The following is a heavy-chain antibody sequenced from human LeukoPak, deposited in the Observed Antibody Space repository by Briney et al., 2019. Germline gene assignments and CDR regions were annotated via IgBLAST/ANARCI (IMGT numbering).Heavy chain of an antibody. J-gene: IGHJ6*03. CDR3: ARRKDTYYYYYMDV. CDR1: GGSISSHY. Sequence: PSETLSLTCTVSGGSISSHYWSWIRQPPGKGLEWIGYIYYSGSTNYNPSLKSRVTISVDTSKNQFSLKLSSVTAADTAVYYCARRKDTYYYYYMDVWGKGTTVTVSS. CDR2: IYYSGST. D-gene: IGHD5-18*01. V-gene: IGHV4-59*11.